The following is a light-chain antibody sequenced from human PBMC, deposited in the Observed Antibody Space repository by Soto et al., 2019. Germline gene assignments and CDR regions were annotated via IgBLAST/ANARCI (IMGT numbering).Light chain of an antibody. J-gene: IGKJ1*01. CDR3: QQYNNWPPWT. V-gene: IGKV3-15*01. CDR1: QSIRKN. Sequence: ELVLSQSPATLSVSPGERATLSCRASQSIRKNLAWYQQKPGQAPTLLIYEASTRATGVPARFSGSGSGTEFTLTISSLQSEDFAIYYCQQYNNWPPWTFGQGTKVEIK. CDR2: EAS.